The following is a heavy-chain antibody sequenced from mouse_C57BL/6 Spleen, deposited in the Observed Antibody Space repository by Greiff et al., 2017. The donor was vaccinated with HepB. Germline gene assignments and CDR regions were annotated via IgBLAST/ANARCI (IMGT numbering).Heavy chain of an antibody. Sequence: VQLQQPGAELVKPGASVKMSCKASGYTFTNYWITWVKQRPGQGLEWIGDIYPDSGSTNYNEKFKSKATLTVDTSSSTAYMQLSSLTSEDSAVYYCANYGNYFDYWGQGTTLTVSS. J-gene: IGHJ2*01. CDR2: IYPDSGST. CDR1: GYTFTNYW. V-gene: IGHV1-55*01. D-gene: IGHD2-1*01. CDR3: ANYGNYFDY.